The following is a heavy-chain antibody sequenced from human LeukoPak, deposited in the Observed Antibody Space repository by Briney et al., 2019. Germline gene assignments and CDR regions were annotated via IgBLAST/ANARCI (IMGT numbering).Heavy chain of an antibody. Sequence: ASVKVSCKASGHTFTGYYMHWVRQAPGQGLEWLGWINPNSGVTNYARKFQGRITMTRDTSITTVYMELSSLTSDDTAVYYCGSGQWLVGVFYWGQGTLVTVSS. D-gene: IGHD6-19*01. J-gene: IGHJ4*02. CDR1: GHTFTGYY. CDR3: GSGQWLVGVFY. CDR2: INPNSGVT. V-gene: IGHV1-2*02.